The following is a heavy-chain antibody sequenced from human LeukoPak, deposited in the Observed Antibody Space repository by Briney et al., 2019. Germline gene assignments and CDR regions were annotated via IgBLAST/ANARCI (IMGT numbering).Heavy chain of an antibody. CDR2: IRYDGSNK. CDR3: ARCVYDFWSGYNDY. Sequence: GGSLRLSCAASGFTFSSYGLHWVRQAPGKGLEWVAFIRYDGSNKYYADSVKGRFTISRDNSKNTLYLQMNSLRAEDTAVYYCARCVYDFWSGYNDYWGQGTLVTVSS. D-gene: IGHD3-3*01. J-gene: IGHJ4*02. V-gene: IGHV3-30*02. CDR1: GFTFSSYG.